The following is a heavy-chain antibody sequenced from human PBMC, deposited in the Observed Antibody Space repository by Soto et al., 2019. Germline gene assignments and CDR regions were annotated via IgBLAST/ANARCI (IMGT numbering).Heavy chain of an antibody. CDR2: INPKSGGT. Sequence: QVQLVQSGAEVKKPGASVKVSCKASGYSFTDHHIHWVRQAPGQGLGWLGRINPKSGGTSTAQKFQGWVTMTTDTSISPASMELTRLTSDDTAIYYCARGDSTDCSNGVCSFFYHHDMDVWGQGTTVTVSS. D-gene: IGHD2-8*01. CDR3: ARGDSTDCSNGVCSFFYHHDMDV. V-gene: IGHV1-2*04. CDR1: GYSFTDHH. J-gene: IGHJ6*02.